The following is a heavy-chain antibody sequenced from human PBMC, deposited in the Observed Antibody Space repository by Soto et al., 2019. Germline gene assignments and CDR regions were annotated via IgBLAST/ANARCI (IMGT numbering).Heavy chain of an antibody. CDR1: GYTFTGYY. V-gene: IGHV1-2*04. CDR3: AREGYCSGGSCYEESFDY. J-gene: IGHJ4*02. D-gene: IGHD2-15*01. CDR2: INPNSGGT. Sequence: QVQLVQSGAEVKKPGASVKVSCKASGYTFTGYYMHWVRQAPGQGLEWMGWINPNSGGTNYAQKFQGWVTMTRDTSISTAYMELSRLRSDDTAVYYCAREGYCSGGSCYEESFDYWGQGTLVTVSS.